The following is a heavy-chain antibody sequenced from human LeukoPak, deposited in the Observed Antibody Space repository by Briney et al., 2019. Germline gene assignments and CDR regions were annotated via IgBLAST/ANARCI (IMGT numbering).Heavy chain of an antibody. CDR1: GFPFSDHN. D-gene: IGHD5-24*01. CDR3: AKTIDGYWPQFDV. V-gene: IGHV3-30*02. Sequence: GGSLRLSCAASGFPFSDHNIHWVRRAPGKGLEWVAFISFEGSKTDYADSVKGRFTISRDNTQNTVSLQMNSLRSDDTAMYYCAKTIDGYWPQFDVWGQGTLVTVSS. J-gene: IGHJ4*02. CDR2: ISFEGSKT.